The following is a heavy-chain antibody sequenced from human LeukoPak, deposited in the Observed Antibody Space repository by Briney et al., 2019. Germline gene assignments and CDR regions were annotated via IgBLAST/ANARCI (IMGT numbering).Heavy chain of an antibody. Sequence: SETLSLTCTVSGGSISSSSYYWGWIRQPPGKGLEWIGYIYYSGSTNYNPSLKSRVTISVDTSKNQFSLKLSSVTAADTAVYYCARGGSYLAYWGQGTLVTVSS. V-gene: IGHV4-61*05. D-gene: IGHD3-16*01. J-gene: IGHJ4*02. CDR3: ARGGSYLAY. CDR2: IYYSGST. CDR1: GGSISSSSYY.